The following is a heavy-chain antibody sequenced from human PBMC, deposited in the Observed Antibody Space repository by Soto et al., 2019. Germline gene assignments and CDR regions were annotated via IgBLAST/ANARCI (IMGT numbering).Heavy chain of an antibody. CDR3: AKEVNSSSWRLYYYYGMDV. Sequence: GGSLRLSCAASGFTFSSYGMHWVRQAPGKGLEWVAVISYDGSNKYYADSVKGRFTISRDNSKNTLYLQMNSLRAEDTAVYYCAKEVNSSSWRLYYYYGMDVWGQGTTVTVSS. CDR1: GFTFSSYG. V-gene: IGHV3-30*18. D-gene: IGHD6-13*01. J-gene: IGHJ6*02. CDR2: ISYDGSNK.